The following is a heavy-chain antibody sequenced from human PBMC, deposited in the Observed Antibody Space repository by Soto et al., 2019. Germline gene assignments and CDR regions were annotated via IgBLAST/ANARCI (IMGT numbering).Heavy chain of an antibody. CDR3: SRTPPAARFCYTRDV. V-gene: IGHV5-51*01. CDR1: GLSCSSYW. Sequence: ESLKLSCSGAGLSCSSYWIGWVRQIPGKGLEWMVIIYPGDSDTRYSPSFQGQVTISADTSFSTAYMSWSCLKASYTSLYYCSRTPPAARFCYTRDVWSKGSTVIVSS. CDR2: IYPGDSDT. J-gene: IGHJ6*04. D-gene: IGHD2-2*01.